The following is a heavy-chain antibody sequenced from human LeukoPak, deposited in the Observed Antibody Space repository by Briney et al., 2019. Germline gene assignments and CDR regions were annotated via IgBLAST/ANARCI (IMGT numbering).Heavy chain of an antibody. D-gene: IGHD1-14*01. CDR1: GYTFTSYD. Sequence: ASVKVSCKASGYTFTSYDINWVRQATGQGLEWMGWMNPNSGNTVYAQKFQGRVTITRNTAISTAYMELSSLRSEDTAVYYCARPGSEAVFDYWGQGTLVTVSS. CDR2: MNPNSGNT. V-gene: IGHV1-8*01. CDR3: ARPGSEAVFDY. J-gene: IGHJ4*02.